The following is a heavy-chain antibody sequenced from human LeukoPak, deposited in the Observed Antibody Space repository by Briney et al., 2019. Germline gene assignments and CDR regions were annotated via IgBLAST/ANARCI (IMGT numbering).Heavy chain of an antibody. CDR2: INPSGGST. V-gene: IGHV1-46*01. Sequence: ASVKVSCKASGYTFTSYYMHWVRQAPGQGLEWMGIINPSGGSTSYAQKFQGRVTMTRDTSISTAYMELSRLRSDDTAVYYCARLELRGYWGQGTLVTVSS. D-gene: IGHD1-26*01. CDR3: ARLELRGY. J-gene: IGHJ4*02. CDR1: GYTFTSYY.